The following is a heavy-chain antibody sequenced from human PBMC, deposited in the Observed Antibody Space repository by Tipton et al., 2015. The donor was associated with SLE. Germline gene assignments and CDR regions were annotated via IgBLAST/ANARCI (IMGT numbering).Heavy chain of an antibody. CDR3: ARVTELLWFGEARGWFDP. CDR1: GGSFSGYY. V-gene: IGHV4-34*01. D-gene: IGHD3-10*01. Sequence: TLSLTCAVYGGSFSGYYWGWIRQPPGQGLEWIGEINHCGSTNYTPSLKSRVTISVDTSKNQFSLKLSSVTAADTAVYYCARVTELLWFGEARGWFDPWGQGTLVTVSS. J-gene: IGHJ5*02. CDR2: INHCGST.